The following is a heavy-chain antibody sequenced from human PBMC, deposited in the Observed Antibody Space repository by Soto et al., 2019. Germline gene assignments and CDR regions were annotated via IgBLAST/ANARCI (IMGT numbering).Heavy chain of an antibody. CDR2: IDYNGVT. Sequence: TLSLTCTVSGGSIYRSGYYWGWIRQPPGRGLEWIGNIDYNGVTYSNPSLKSRVTISRDTSKNQFSLKLTSVTAADTALYYCGKVLVGATGHTDSDSWGPGTLVTVSS. D-gene: IGHD2-15*01. CDR3: GKVLVGATGHTDSDS. CDR1: GGSIYRSGYY. J-gene: IGHJ4*02. V-gene: IGHV4-39*01.